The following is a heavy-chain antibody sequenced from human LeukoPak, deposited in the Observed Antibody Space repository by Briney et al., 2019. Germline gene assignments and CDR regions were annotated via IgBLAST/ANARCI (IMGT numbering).Heavy chain of an antibody. D-gene: IGHD2-21*02. Sequence: PSETLSLTCAVYGGSFSGYYWSWIRQPPGKGLEWIGSIYHSGSTYYNPSLKSRVTISVDTSKNQFSLKLSSVTAADTAVYYCARGCDPTRPFDYWGQGTLVTVSS. V-gene: IGHV4-34*01. J-gene: IGHJ4*02. CDR3: ARGCDPTRPFDY. CDR2: IYHSGST. CDR1: GGSFSGYY.